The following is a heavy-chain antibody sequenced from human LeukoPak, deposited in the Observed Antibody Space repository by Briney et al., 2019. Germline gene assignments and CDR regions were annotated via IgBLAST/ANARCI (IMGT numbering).Heavy chain of an antibody. J-gene: IGHJ6*04. CDR3: AELGITMIGGV. CDR2: ISSSGSTI. CDR1: GFSFRNYW. Sequence: GGSLRLSCAASGFSFRNYWMNWVRQAPGKGLEWVSYISSSGSTIYYADSVKGRFTISRDNAKNSLYLQMNSLRAEDTAVYHCAELGITMIGGVWGKGTTVTISS. V-gene: IGHV3-48*04. D-gene: IGHD3-10*02.